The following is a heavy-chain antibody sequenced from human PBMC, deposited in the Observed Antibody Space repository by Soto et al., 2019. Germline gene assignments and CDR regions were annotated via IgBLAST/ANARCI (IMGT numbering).Heavy chain of an antibody. Sequence: GESLKISCQASGYSFGIYSISWVRRVPGKGLEWVGKIEPSDSSTIYSPSFQGHVTISVDKSINTAYLQWRSLRASDTAMYFCAILNYFDPWGQGSLVTVSS. CDR1: GYSFGIYS. CDR3: AILNYFDP. D-gene: IGHD4-4*01. CDR2: IEPSDSST. J-gene: IGHJ5*02. V-gene: IGHV5-10-1*01.